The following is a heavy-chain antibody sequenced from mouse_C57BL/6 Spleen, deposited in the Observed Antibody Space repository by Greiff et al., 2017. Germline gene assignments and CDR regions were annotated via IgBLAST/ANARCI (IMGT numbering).Heavy chain of an antibody. J-gene: IGHJ1*03. V-gene: IGHV1-72*01. CDR3: AREEVYYGYDEDWYFHV. CDR2: IDPNSGGT. D-gene: IGHD2-2*01. Sequence: QVQLKESGAELVKPGASVKLSCKASGYTFTSYWMHWVKQRPGRGLEWIGRIDPNSGGTKYNEKFKSKATLTVDKPSSTAYMQLSSLTSEDSAVYYCAREEVYYGYDEDWYFHVWGTGTTGTVSS. CDR1: GYTFTSYW.